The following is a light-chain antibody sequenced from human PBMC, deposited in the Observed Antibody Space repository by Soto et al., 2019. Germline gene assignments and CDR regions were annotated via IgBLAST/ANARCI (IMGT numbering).Light chain of an antibody. CDR2: EVS. V-gene: IGLV2-14*01. J-gene: IGLJ1*01. Sequence: QSVLTQPASVSGSAGQSITISCSGTMRDVGAYNLVSWYQQHPGTAPKVMISEVSNLPSGVSNRFSASKSGNTASLTISGLQAEDEADYYCSSYTSSSNYVFGTGTKVTVL. CDR1: MRDVGAYNL. CDR3: SSYTSSSNYV.